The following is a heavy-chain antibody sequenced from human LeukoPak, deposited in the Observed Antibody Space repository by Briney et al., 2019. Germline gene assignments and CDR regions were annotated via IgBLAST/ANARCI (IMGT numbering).Heavy chain of an antibody. D-gene: IGHD2-15*01. Sequence: PGGSLRLSCAASGFTFSSYSMNWVRQAPGKGLEWVSSISSSSSYIYYADSLKGRFTISRDNAKNSLYLQMNSLRAEDTAVYYCARDRAPYCSGGSRYPDYWGQGTLVTVSS. CDR2: ISSSSSYI. CDR1: GFTFSSYS. J-gene: IGHJ4*02. CDR3: ARDRAPYCSGGSRYPDY. V-gene: IGHV3-21*01.